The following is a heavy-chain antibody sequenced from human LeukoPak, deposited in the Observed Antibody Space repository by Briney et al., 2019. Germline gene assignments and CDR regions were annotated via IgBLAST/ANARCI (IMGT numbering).Heavy chain of an antibody. D-gene: IGHD4-23*01. CDR2: IIPFFGTL. CDR1: GCTFHSYV. V-gene: IGHV1-69*13. J-gene: IGHJ4*02. CDR3: ARARLTGTTVD. Sequence: GASVTVSCKASGCTFHSYVINWVRHAPGQGLEWVGRIIPFFGTLNYSQKFQDRVTFTADESTTTAYMELSSLRYEATAVYYCARARLTGTTVDWGQGTLVTVSS.